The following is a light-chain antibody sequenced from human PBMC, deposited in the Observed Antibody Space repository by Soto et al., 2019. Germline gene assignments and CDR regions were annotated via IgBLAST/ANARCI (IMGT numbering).Light chain of an antibody. CDR2: AAS. CDR1: PGIRDG. CDR3: LQHNYYPLT. V-gene: IGKV1-17*01. J-gene: IGKJ4*01. Sequence: DIQLTQSPSSLSASVGDRVTITCRASPGIRDGLEWYQQKPGKAPKRLIYAASRLQSGVPSRFGGSGSGTEFTLTISSLQPEDFATYYCLQHNYYPLTFGGGTKVEIK.